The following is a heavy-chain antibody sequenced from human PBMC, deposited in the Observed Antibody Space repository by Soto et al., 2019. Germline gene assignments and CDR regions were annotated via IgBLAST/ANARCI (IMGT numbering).Heavy chain of an antibody. J-gene: IGHJ6*02. CDR3: ARRLLAAAGKYYYYYGMDV. Sequence: SETLSLTCSVSGGSISSSSYYWGWIRQPPGRGLEWIGSIYYSGSTYYNPSLKSRVTISVDTSKNQFSLKLSSVTAADTAVYYCARRLLAAAGKYYYYYGMDVWGQGTTVPVSS. V-gene: IGHV4-39*01. CDR2: IYYSGST. CDR1: GGSISSSSYY. D-gene: IGHD6-13*01.